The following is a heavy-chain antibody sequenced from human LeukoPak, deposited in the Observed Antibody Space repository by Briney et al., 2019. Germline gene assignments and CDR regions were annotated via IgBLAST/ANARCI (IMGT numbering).Heavy chain of an antibody. V-gene: IGHV4-4*07. CDR3: ARDKSDSSGTLYDY. CDR2: IYTSETT. CDR1: GGSISSYD. Sequence: PSECLSLTCTVSGGSISSYDWSWIRLPAGKGLEWIGRIYTSETTNYNPSLKSRVTMSVDTSKNQFSLKLSPVTAADTAVYYCARDKSDSSGTLYDYWGQGTLVTVSS. D-gene: IGHD3-22*01. J-gene: IGHJ4*02.